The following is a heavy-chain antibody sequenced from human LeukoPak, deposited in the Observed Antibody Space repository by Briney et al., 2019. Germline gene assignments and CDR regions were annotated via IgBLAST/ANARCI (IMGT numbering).Heavy chain of an antibody. V-gene: IGHV4-61*01. J-gene: IGHJ4*02. CDR1: GGSVRSGSYY. D-gene: IGHD1-7*01. Sequence: PSETLSLTCTVSGGSVRSGSYYWSWIRQPPGKGLEWIGEINHSGSTNYNPSLKSRVTISVDTSKNQFSLKLSSVTAADTAVYYCARGRGAAGGITGTGGAYWGQGTLVTVSS. CDR3: ARGRGAAGGITGTGGAY. CDR2: INHSGST.